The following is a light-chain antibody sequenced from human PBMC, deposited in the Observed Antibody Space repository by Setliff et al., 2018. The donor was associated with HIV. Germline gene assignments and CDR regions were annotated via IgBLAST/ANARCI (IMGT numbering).Light chain of an antibody. V-gene: IGKV1-5*03. CDR2: KAS. J-gene: IGKJ1*01. Sequence: DIQMTQSPSTLSASVGDRVTITCRASQSISYWLAWYQQKPGKAPKLLIYKASTLESGVPSRLSGSGSGTEFTLTISSLQADDFATYYCQQYNYYSTFGQGTKVDIK. CDR1: QSISYW. CDR3: QQYNYYST.